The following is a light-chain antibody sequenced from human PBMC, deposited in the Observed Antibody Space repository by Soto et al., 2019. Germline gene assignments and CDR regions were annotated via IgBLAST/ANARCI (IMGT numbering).Light chain of an antibody. CDR2: DAS. CDR1: QSIDSY. Sequence: PGERATLSCRASQSIDSYLAWYQQKPGQAPRLLIYDASKRATGIPARFSGCGSGTDFTLTISSLEPEDFAVYYCLQRGNWPRTFGRGTKVDIK. CDR3: LQRGNWPRT. J-gene: IGKJ1*01. V-gene: IGKV3-11*01.